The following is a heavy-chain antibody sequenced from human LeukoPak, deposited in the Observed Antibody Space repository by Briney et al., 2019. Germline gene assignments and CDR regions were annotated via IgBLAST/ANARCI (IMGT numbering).Heavy chain of an antibody. J-gene: IGHJ3*02. D-gene: IGHD3-10*01. CDR2: MNPNSGNT. Sequence: ASVKVSCKASGYTFTSYDINWVRQATGQGLEWMGWMNPNSGNTGYAQKFQGRVTMTRNTSISTAYMELSSLRSEDTAVYYCARDSVLLGAFDTWGQGTMVTVSS. V-gene: IGHV1-8*01. CDR1: GYTFTSYD. CDR3: ARDSVLLGAFDT.